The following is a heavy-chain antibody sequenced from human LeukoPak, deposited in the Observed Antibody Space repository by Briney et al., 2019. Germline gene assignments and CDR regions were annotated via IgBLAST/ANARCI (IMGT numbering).Heavy chain of an antibody. D-gene: IGHD3-9*01. CDR3: ARDPPYYDILTGYYNTGKFDY. CDR1: GFTFSRYA. J-gene: IGHJ4*02. Sequence: TGVSLRLSCAGSGFTFSRYAMHWVRQAPGKGLDWVALISYDGSQKYFADSVKGRFTISRDNATNSLYLQRNSLRAEDTYVYDCARDPPYYDILTGYYNTGKFDYWGQGTLVTVSS. CDR2: ISYDGSQK. V-gene: IGHV3-30*04.